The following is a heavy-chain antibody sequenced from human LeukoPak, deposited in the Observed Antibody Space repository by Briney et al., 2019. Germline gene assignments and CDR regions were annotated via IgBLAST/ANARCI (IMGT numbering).Heavy chain of an antibody. CDR1: GFTFSSYW. J-gene: IGHJ4*02. Sequence: GGSLRLSCAASGFTFSSYWMHWVRQAPGKGLVWVSRINSDGSSTSYADSVKGRFTISRDNAENTLYLQMNSLRAEDTAVYYCARGIWQQLVYFDYWGQGTLVTVSS. CDR2: INSDGSST. D-gene: IGHD6-13*01. V-gene: IGHV3-74*01. CDR3: ARGIWQQLVYFDY.